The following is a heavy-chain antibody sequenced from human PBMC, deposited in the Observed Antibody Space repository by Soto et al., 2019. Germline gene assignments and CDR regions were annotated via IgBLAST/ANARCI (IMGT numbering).Heavy chain of an antibody. V-gene: IGHV4-59*01. J-gene: IGHJ6*04. D-gene: IGHD3-16*01. Sequence: PSETLSLTCTVSGGSISSYYWSWIRQPPGKGLEWIGYIYYSGSTNYNPSLKSRVTISVDTSKNQFSLKLSSVTAADTAVYYCARDLYIGGYYCMDVWGKGTKVTVS. CDR2: IYYSGST. CDR3: ARDLYIGGYYCMDV. CDR1: GGSISSYY.